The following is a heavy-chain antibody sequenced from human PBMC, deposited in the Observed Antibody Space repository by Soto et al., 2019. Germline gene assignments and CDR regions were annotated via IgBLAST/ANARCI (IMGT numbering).Heavy chain of an antibody. V-gene: IGHV3-23*01. CDR3: AKDLRSSSFNAPFFDY. CDR1: GFTFSSFA. J-gene: IGHJ4*02. CDR2: VSTSGGTT. Sequence: LRRSCAASGFTFSSFAMSWVRQAPGKGLEWVSAVSTSGGTTYYADSVKGRFTISRDNSKNTLYLQMNSLRAEDTAVYYCAKDLRSSSFNAPFFDYWRQGTLVPVSS. D-gene: IGHD6-6*01.